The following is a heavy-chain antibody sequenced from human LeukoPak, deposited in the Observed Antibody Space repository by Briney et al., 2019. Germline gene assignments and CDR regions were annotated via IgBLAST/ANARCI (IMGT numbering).Heavy chain of an antibody. D-gene: IGHD6-13*01. CDR2: INPNSGGT. J-gene: IGHJ4*02. Sequence: ASVKVSCKASGYTFTSYAMNWVRQAPGQGLEWMGWINPNSGGTNYAQKLQGRVTMTTDTSTSTAYMELRSLRSDDTAVYYCARVAAADYFDYWGQGTLVTVSS. V-gene: IGHV1-18*01. CDR3: ARVAAADYFDY. CDR1: GYTFTSYA.